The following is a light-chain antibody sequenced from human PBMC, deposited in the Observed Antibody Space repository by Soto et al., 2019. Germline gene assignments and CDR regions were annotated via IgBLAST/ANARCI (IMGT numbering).Light chain of an antibody. Sequence: QTVVTQETSMSVYPGGTVTLTCGSSAGTVTSGHYPYWCQQKPGQAPRTLIYDTSNKQSWTATRFSGSLLGGKAALTLSGAQPEDEADYFRLLPYSDAWVFGGGTKVTVL. CDR3: LLPYSDAWV. J-gene: IGLJ3*02. CDR2: DTS. CDR1: AGTVTSGHY. V-gene: IGLV7-46*01.